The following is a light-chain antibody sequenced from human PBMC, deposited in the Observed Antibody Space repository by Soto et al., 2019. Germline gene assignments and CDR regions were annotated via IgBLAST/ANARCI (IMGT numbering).Light chain of an antibody. CDR1: QSVTNNY. CDR2: GAS. V-gene: IGKV3-20*01. Sequence: EIGLTQSPGTLSLSPGERATLSCRASQSVTNNYLAWYQQKPGQAPRLLIYGASSRATGIPDRFSGSGSGTEFTLTISRLEPEDFAVYYCLQYDSSPQTFGQGTKVDI. J-gene: IGKJ1*01. CDR3: LQYDSSPQT.